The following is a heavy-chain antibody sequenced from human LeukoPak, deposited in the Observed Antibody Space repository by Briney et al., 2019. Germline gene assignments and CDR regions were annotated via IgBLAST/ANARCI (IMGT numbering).Heavy chain of an antibody. D-gene: IGHD3-10*01. V-gene: IGHV4-59*12. Sequence: SETLSLTCTVSGGSISSYYWSWIRQPPGKGLEWIGYIYYSGSTNYNPSLKSRVTISVDTSKNQFSLKLSSVTAADTAVYYCARSHYSFYGSGSYYTYWGQGTLVTVSS. CDR3: ARSHYSFYGSGSYYTY. CDR1: GGSISSYY. CDR2: IYYSGST. J-gene: IGHJ4*02.